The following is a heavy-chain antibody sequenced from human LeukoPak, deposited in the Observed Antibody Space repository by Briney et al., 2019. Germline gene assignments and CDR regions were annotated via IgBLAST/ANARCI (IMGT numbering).Heavy chain of an antibody. J-gene: IGHJ4*02. V-gene: IGHV3-23*01. CDR1: GFTFSSYA. CDR3: AKGGKWDVTPFDY. Sequence: GGSLRLSCAASGFTFSSYAMSWVRQAPGKGLEWVSAISGSGGCTYYADSVKGRFTISRDNSKNTLYLQVNSLRAEDTAVYYCAKGGKWDVTPFDYWGQGTLVTVSS. D-gene: IGHD1-26*01. CDR2: ISGSGGCT.